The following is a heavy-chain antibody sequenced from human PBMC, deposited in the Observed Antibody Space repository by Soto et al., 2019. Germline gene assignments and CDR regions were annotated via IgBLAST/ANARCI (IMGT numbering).Heavy chain of an antibody. Sequence: SQTLSLTCAISGDSVSSNSAAWNWIRQSPSRGLEWLGRTYYRSKWYNDYAVSVKSRITINPDTSKNTLYLQMNSLRAEDTAVYYCANQQKGYFDWSYLGSPGYYYYGMDVWGQGTTVTVSS. CDR1: GDSVSSNSAA. V-gene: IGHV6-1*01. CDR3: ANQQKGYFDWSYLGSPGYYYYGMDV. D-gene: IGHD3-9*01. J-gene: IGHJ6*02. CDR2: TYYRSKWYN.